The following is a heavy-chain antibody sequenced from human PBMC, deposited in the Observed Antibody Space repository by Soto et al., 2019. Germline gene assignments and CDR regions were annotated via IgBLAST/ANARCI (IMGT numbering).Heavy chain of an antibody. CDR1: GFTFSIYA. Sequence: GGSLRLSCAASGFTFSIYAMSWVRQAPGKGIEWVSAISGSGGSTYYADSVKGRFTISRDNSKNTLYLQMNSLRAEDTAVYYCAKDVPDIVVVPAATFLDYWGQGTLVTVSS. D-gene: IGHD2-2*01. CDR3: AKDVPDIVVVPAATFLDY. V-gene: IGHV3-23*01. CDR2: ISGSGGST. J-gene: IGHJ4*02.